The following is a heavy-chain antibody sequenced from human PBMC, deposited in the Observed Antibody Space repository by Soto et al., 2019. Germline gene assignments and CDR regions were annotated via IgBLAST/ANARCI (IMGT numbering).Heavy chain of an antibody. J-gene: IGHJ3*02. Sequence: SETLSLTCTVSGGSISSGGYYWSWIRQHPGKGLEWIGYIYYSGSTYYNPSLKSRVTISVDTSKNQFSLKLSSVTAADTAVYYCARDSCSSTSCPLGAFDIWGQGTMVTVSS. CDR3: ARDSCSSTSCPLGAFDI. CDR2: IYYSGST. D-gene: IGHD2-2*01. V-gene: IGHV4-31*03. CDR1: GGSISSGGYY.